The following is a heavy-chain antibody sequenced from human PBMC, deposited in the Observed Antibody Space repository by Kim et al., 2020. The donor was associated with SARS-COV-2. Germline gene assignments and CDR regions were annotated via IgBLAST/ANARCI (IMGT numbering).Heavy chain of an antibody. Sequence: SETLSLTCTVSGGSISSGDYYWSWIRQPPGKGLEWIGYIYYSGSTYYNPSLKSRVTISVDTSKNQFSLKLSSVTAADTAVYYCARVYFRVTIFGVVSRHGMDVWGQGTTVTVSS. CDR2: IYYSGST. CDR3: ARVYFRVTIFGVVSRHGMDV. V-gene: IGHV4-30-4*01. D-gene: IGHD3-3*01. J-gene: IGHJ6*02. CDR1: GGSISSGDYY.